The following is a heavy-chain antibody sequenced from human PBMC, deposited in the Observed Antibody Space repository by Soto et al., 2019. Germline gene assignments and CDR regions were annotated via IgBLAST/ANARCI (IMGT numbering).Heavy chain of an antibody. D-gene: IGHD6-13*01. J-gene: IGHJ4*02. CDR2: INQSGST. V-gene: IGHV4-34*01. CDR3: AMTYSSSWSPFDY. Sequence: QVQLQQWGAGLLKPSETLSLTCAVYGGSFSGYYWSWIRQPPGKGLEWIGEINQSGSTNYNPSLKSRVTMAVDTSKIQFSLKLSSVTAADTAVYYCAMTYSSSWSPFDYWGQGTLVTVSS. CDR1: GGSFSGYY.